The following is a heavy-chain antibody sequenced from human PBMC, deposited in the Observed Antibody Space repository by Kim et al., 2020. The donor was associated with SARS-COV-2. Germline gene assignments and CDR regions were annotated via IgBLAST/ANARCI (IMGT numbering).Heavy chain of an antibody. D-gene: IGHD3-3*01. CDR1: GYTFTSYA. CDR3: ARGIRITIFGVVITQGGSFDY. CDR2: INAGNGNT. J-gene: IGHJ4*02. Sequence: ASVKVSCKASGYTFTSYAMHWVRQAPGQRLEWMGWINAGNGNTKYSQKFQGRVTITRDTSASTAYMELSSLRSEDTAVYYCARGIRITIFGVVITQGGSFDYWGQGTLVTVSS. V-gene: IGHV1-3*01.